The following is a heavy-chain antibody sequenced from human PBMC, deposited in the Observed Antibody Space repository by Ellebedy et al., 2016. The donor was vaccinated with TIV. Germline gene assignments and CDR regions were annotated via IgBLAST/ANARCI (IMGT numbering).Heavy chain of an antibody. Sequence: ASVKVSYXASGYTFTSYYMHWVRQAPGQGLEWMGIINPSGGSTSYAQKFQGRVTMTRDTSTSTVYMELSSLKSEDKAVYYCAIPAAKLQNPPGAFDIWGQGTMVTVSS. CDR2: INPSGGST. J-gene: IGHJ3*02. CDR3: AIPAAKLQNPPGAFDI. CDR1: GYTFTSYY. V-gene: IGHV1-46*01. D-gene: IGHD2-2*01.